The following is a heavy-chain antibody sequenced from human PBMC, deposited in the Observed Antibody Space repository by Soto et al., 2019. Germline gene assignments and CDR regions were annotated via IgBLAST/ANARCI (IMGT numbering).Heavy chain of an antibody. D-gene: IGHD3-22*01. J-gene: IGHJ4*02. Sequence: GSLRLSWAASGLTLSSYSMNWVRQAPGKGLEWVSSISSSSSYIYYADSVKGRFTISRDNAKNSLYLQMNSLRAEDTAVYYWARDGDYDSSGYFYWGQGTLVTVSS. CDR2: ISSSSSYI. CDR1: GLTLSSYS. V-gene: IGHV3-21*01. CDR3: ARDGDYDSSGYFY.